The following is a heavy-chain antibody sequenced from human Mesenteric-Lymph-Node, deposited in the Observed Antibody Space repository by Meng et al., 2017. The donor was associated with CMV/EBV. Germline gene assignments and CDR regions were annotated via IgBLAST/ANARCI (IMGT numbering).Heavy chain of an antibody. CDR3: ARGGGNYDSSGPSDY. CDR2: ISSCGTI. V-gene: IGHV3-69-1*01. CDR1: EFTLGSSG. J-gene: IGHJ4*02. D-gene: IGHD3-22*01. Sequence: GESLKISCTASEFTLGSSGMHWVRQAPGKGLEWVSSISSCGTIYCADSVKGRFTISRDNAKNSLYLQMNSLRAEDTAVYYCARGGGNYDSSGPSDYWGQGTLVTVSS.